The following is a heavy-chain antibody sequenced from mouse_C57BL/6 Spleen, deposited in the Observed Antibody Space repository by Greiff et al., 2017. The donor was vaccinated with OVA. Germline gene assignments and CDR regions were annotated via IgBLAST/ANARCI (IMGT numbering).Heavy chain of an antibody. CDR2: INPNNGGT. Sequence: EVQLQQSGPELVKPGASVKMSCKASGYTFTDYNMHWVKQSHGKSLEWIGYINPNNGGTSYNQKFKGKATLTVNKSSSTAYMELRSLTSEDSAVYDCEREGDYGSSEDYFDDWGKGTTLTVSS. CDR3: EREGDYGSSEDYFDD. J-gene: IGHJ2*01. D-gene: IGHD1-1*01. CDR1: GYTFTDYN. V-gene: IGHV1-22*01.